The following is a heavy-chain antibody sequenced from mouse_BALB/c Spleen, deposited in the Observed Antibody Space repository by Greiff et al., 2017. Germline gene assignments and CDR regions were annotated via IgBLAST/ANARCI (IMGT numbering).Heavy chain of an antibody. J-gene: IGHJ3*01. CDR3: GRNGYGSSDDWFAY. CDR2: ISGGSSTI. Sequence: EVQLVESGGGLVQPGGSRKLSCAASGFTFSSFGMHWVRQAPEKGLEWVAYISGGSSTIYYADTVKGRFTISRDNPKNTLFLQMTSLRSEDTTMYYCGRNGYGSSDDWFAYWGQGTLVTVSA. D-gene: IGHD1-1*01. V-gene: IGHV5-17*02. CDR1: GFTFSSFG.